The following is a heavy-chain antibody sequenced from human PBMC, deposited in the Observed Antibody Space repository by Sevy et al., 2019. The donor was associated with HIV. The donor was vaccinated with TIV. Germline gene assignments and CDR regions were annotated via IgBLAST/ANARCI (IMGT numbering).Heavy chain of an antibody. CDR1: GFAYSGYG. D-gene: IGHD6-19*01. CDR2: IWYDGSNK. CDR3: ARESIAVARIGYYFDS. V-gene: IGHV3-33*01. J-gene: IGHJ4*02. Sequence: YLRLSCAAFGFAYSGYGMHCVRQAPGKGLEWVAVIWYDGSNKEYADSVKGRFTISRDNSKTTLYLQMNSLRAEDTAVYYCARESIAVARIGYYFDSWGQGTLVFVSS.